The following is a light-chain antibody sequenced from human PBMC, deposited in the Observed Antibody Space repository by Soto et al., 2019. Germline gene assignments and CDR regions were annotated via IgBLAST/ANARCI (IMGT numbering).Light chain of an antibody. Sequence: QSVLTQPASVSGSPGQSITISRTGTSSDVGGYEFVSWYQQHPGKAPKLMIYEVSNRPSGVSNRFSGSKSGNTASLTISGLQAEDETDYYCFSYTSSGTYVFGTGTKVTV. J-gene: IGLJ1*01. CDR2: EVS. V-gene: IGLV2-14*01. CDR3: FSYTSSGTYV. CDR1: SSDVGGYEF.